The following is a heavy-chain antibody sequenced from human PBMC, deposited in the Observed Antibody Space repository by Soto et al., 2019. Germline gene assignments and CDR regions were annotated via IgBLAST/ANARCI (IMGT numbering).Heavy chain of an antibody. D-gene: IGHD3-22*01. Sequence: ASVKVSCKASGYIFTNHYIHWVRQAPGQGLEWMGIINPSGGSTNYLQKFQGRITMTRDTSTSTVYMELSSLRSEDTAVYFCARFYYYDSSGFYYDCCGQGSLVPVSS. CDR1: GYIFTNHY. V-gene: IGHV1-46*01. CDR3: ARFYYYDSSGFYYDC. CDR2: INPSGGST. J-gene: IGHJ4*02.